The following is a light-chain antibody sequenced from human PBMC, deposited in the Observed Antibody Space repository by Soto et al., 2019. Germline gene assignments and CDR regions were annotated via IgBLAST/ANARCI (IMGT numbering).Light chain of an antibody. CDR1: QSISSW. Sequence: DIQMTQSPSTRSATAGDRVTITCRASQSISSWLAWYQHKPGKAPKLLIYDASNLDSGVTSRFSGSGSGTEFSLTISNLQPDDCATYYCQQYETEWTCGQGPMVEIK. CDR2: DAS. CDR3: QQYETEWT. V-gene: IGKV1-5*01. J-gene: IGKJ1*01.